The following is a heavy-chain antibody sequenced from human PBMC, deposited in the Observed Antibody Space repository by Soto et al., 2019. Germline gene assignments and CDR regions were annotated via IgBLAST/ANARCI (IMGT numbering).Heavy chain of an antibody. J-gene: IGHJ4*02. V-gene: IGHV1-2*02. CDR2: IGPESGAT. CDR1: GYTFTGHY. CDR3: GRGRSGQIVVFY. D-gene: IGHD1-26*01. Sequence: ASVKVSCKASGYTFTGHYIHWVRQAPEQGPEWMGEIGPESGATRYAQRFQGRVTMTMDMSITTVYMELNNLSPDDTAVYYCGRGRSGQIVVFYWGQGTPVTISS.